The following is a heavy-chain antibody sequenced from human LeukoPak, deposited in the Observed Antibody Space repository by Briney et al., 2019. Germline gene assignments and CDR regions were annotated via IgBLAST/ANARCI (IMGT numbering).Heavy chain of an antibody. V-gene: IGHV4-61*02. CDR3: ARGRGGSWGSYRFDY. D-gene: IGHD3-16*02. J-gene: IGHJ4*02. CDR2: IYTSGST. Sequence: PSQTLSLTCTVSGGSISSGSYYWSWIRQPAGTGLEWIGRIYTSGSTNYNPSLKSRVTISVDTSKNQFSLKLSSVTAADTAVYYCARGRGGSWGSYRFDYWGQGTLVTVSS. CDR1: GGSISSGSYY.